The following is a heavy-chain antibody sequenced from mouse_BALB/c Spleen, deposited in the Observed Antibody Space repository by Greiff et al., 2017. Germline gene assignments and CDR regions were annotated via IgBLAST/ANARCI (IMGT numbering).Heavy chain of an antibody. D-gene: IGHD2-4*01. V-gene: IGHV2-2*02. CDR2: ICSGGST. Sequence: QVQLKESGPGLVQPSQSLSITCTASGFSFTSYGVHWVRQSPGKGLEWLGVICSGGSTDYNAAFISRLSISNNNSKSQVFFKMNSMKANETAIYYCAREDYDEYYAMDYWGQGTSVTVSS. CDR1: GFSFTSYG. CDR3: AREDYDEYYAMDY. J-gene: IGHJ4*01.